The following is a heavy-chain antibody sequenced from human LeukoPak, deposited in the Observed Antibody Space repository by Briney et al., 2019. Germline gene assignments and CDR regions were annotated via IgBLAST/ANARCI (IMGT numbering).Heavy chain of an antibody. Sequence: GRSLRLSSAASGFTFTTYGMHRIRQAPGKGLEWVAIIWYDGSNKYYADSVKGRFTISRDISKNTLHLQMNSLRADDTAVYYRAREESGSLDFWGQGTLVTVSP. CDR1: GFTFTTYG. CDR3: AREESGSLDF. V-gene: IGHV3-33*01. CDR2: IWYDGSNK. J-gene: IGHJ4*02. D-gene: IGHD1-26*01.